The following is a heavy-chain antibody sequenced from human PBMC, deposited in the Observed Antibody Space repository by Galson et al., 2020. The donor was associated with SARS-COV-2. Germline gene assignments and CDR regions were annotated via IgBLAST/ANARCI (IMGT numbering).Heavy chain of an antibody. V-gene: IGHV3-48*04. J-gene: IGHJ6*04. CDR2: ISSSSSTI. Sequence: GGSLRLSCAASGFTFSSYSMNWVRQAPGKGLEWVSYISSSSSTIYYADSVKGRFTISGDNAKNSLYLQMNSLRAEDTAVYYCARDITSTYYYGSGSGDVWGKGTTVTVSS. CDR3: ARDITSTYYYGSGSGDV. CDR1: GFTFSSYS. D-gene: IGHD3-10*01.